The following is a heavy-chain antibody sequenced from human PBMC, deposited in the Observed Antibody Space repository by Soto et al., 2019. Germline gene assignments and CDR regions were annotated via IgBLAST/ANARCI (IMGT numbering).Heavy chain of an antibody. J-gene: IGHJ4*02. CDR2: IYSSGRT. CDR3: GRRSYGGNRGLVDY. CDR1: GGSISSSSYY. Sequence: QLQLQESGPGLVKPSETLSLTCTVSGGSISSSSYYWGWIRQPPGKGLEWIGRIYSSGRTYYNPSLKSRVTISVDTSKNQFSLKLSSVTAADTAVYCCGRRSYGGNRGLVDYWGQGTLVTVSS. D-gene: IGHD4-17*01. V-gene: IGHV4-39*01.